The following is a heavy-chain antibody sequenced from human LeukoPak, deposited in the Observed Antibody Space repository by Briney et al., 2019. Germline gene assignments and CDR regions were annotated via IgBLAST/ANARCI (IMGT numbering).Heavy chain of an antibody. D-gene: IGHD1-1*01. Sequence: PSETLSLTCTVSGGSISSYYWSWIRQPAGKGLEWIRRIYTSGSTNYNPSLKSRVTMSVDTSKNQFSLKLSSVTAADTAVYYCAKFDPQLGMDVWGQGTTVTVSS. V-gene: IGHV4-4*07. CDR2: IYTSGST. CDR3: AKFDPQLGMDV. CDR1: GGSISSYY. J-gene: IGHJ6*02.